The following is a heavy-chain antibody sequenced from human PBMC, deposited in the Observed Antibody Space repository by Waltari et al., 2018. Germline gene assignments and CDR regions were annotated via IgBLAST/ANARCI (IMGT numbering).Heavy chain of an antibody. CDR3: ARCFWSSYYTRDYYYYMDV. D-gene: IGHD3-3*01. J-gene: IGHJ6*03. Sequence: QVQLQQWGAGLLKPSETLSLTCAVYGESLSGYYWNWIRQPPGKGLEWIGEINHSGSTNYNPSLKSRVTISVDTSKNQFSLKLSSVTAADTAVYYCARCFWSSYYTRDYYYYMDVWGKGTTVTISS. V-gene: IGHV4-34*01. CDR2: INHSGST. CDR1: GESLSGYY.